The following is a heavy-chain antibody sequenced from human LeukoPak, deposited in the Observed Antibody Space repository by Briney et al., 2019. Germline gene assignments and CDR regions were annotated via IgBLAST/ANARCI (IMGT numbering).Heavy chain of an antibody. V-gene: IGHV4-31*03. J-gene: IGHJ4*02. Sequence: SETLSLTCTVSGGSISSGGYYWSWIREHPGKGLEWIGYIYYSGSTYYNPSLKSRVTISVDTSKNQFSLKLSSVTAADTAVYYCAREGVSYPSFDYRGQGTLVTVSS. CDR1: GGSISSGGYY. CDR3: AREGVSYPSFDY. CDR2: IYYSGST. D-gene: IGHD2-8*01.